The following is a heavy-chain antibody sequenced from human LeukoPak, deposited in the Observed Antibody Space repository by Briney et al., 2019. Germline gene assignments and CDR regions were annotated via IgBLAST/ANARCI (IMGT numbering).Heavy chain of an antibody. CDR1: GFTFSSYD. V-gene: IGHV3-13*01. CDR2: IGTASDT. J-gene: IGHJ4*02. Sequence: GGSLRLSCAASGFTFSSYDMHWVRQVTGKGLEWVSAIGTASDTYYPDSVKGRFTISREYAKNSLYLQMNSLRAGDTAVYYCARVSKNTGGWSFYDYWGQGTLVTVSS. D-gene: IGHD2-8*02. CDR3: ARVSKNTGGWSFYDY.